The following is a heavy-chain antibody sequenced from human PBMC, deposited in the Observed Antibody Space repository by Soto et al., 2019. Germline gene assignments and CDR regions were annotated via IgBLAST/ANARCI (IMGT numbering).Heavy chain of an antibody. CDR3: AKEGAIPGEVDA. CDR1: GFIFTDWF. CDR2: INTSGGNS. J-gene: IGHJ1*01. Sequence: HLAQSGPEVKRPGASVKISCKASGFIFTDWFMHWVRQAPGQGPEWMGIINTSGGNSIYSQKFQDRVTMTRDTSTSTLYVELSSLTSADKAVYYCAKEGAIPGEVDAWGQGTLVTVSS. D-gene: IGHD2-21*01. V-gene: IGHV1-46*01.